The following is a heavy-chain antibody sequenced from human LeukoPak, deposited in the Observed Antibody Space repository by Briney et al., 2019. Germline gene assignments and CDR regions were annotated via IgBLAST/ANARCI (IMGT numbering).Heavy chain of an antibody. CDR2: IYTSGST. CDR3: VVGATKGTFDY. Sequence: SETLSLTCTVSGGSISSGSYYWSWIRQPAGKGLEWIGRIYTSGSTNYNPSLKSRVTISVDTSKNQFSLKLSSVTAADTAVYYCVVGATKGTFDYWGQGTLVTVSS. D-gene: IGHD1-26*01. V-gene: IGHV4-61*02. CDR1: GGSISSGSYY. J-gene: IGHJ4*02.